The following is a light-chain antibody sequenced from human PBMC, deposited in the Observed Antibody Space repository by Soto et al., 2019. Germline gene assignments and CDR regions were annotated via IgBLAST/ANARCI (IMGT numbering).Light chain of an antibody. J-gene: IGLJ1*01. V-gene: IGLV1-40*01. CDR3: QSYDSSLSGC. CDR1: SSNIGAGYD. CDR2: GNS. Sequence: QSVLTQPPSVSGAPGQRVTISCTGSSSNIGAGYDVHWYQQLPGTAPKLLIYGNSNRPSGVPDRFSGSKSGTSASLAITGLQAEDEADYYCQSYDSSLSGCFGTGTQLTVL.